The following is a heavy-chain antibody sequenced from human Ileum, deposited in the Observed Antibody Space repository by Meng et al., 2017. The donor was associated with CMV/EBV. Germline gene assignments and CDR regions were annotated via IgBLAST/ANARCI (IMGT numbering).Heavy chain of an antibody. Sequence: AASGFTFSDSHIHWVRQASGKGLGWLGRIRTKPNNYAPAYVASVTGRFTISRDDSKNTAYLQMNSLKTEDTAVYYCARFEWRPSMIDWGQGILVTVSS. D-gene: IGHD3-16*01. CDR2: IRTKPNNYAP. V-gene: IGHV3-73*01. CDR3: ARFEWRPSMID. CDR1: GFTFSDSH. J-gene: IGHJ4*02.